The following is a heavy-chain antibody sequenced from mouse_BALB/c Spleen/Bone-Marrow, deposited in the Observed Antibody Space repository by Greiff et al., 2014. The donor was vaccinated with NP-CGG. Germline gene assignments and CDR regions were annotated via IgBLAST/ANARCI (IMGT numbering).Heavy chain of an antibody. CDR3: TSWDY. Sequence: GSELVRPGASVKLSCKASGYTFTSYWMHWVKQRHGQGLEWIGNTYPGSGRTNYDEKFKSKGTLTVDTSSSTAYMHLSSLTSEDSAVYYCTSWDYWGQGTTLTVSS. CDR1: GYTFTSYW. V-gene: IGHV1S22*01. J-gene: IGHJ2*01. CDR2: TYPGSGRT.